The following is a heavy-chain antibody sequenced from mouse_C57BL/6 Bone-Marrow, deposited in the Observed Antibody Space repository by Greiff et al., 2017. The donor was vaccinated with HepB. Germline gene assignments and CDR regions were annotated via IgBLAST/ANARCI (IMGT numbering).Heavy chain of an antibody. CDR3: ATLPHY. J-gene: IGHJ2*01. CDR1: GYAFSSSW. V-gene: IGHV1-82*01. CDR2: IYPGDGDT. Sequence: VQLQQSGPELVKPGASVKISRKASGYAFSSSWMNWVKQRPGKGLEWIGRIYPGDGDTNYNGKFKGKATLTADKSSSTAYMQLSSLTSEDSAVYFCATLPHYWGQGTTLTVSS.